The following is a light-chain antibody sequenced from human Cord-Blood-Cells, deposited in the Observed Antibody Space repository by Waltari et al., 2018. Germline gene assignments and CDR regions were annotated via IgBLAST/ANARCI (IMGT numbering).Light chain of an antibody. Sequence: EIVLTQSPATLSLSPGERATLSCRASQSVSSYLAWYQQKPGQAPRLLFYDASNSATGIPARFSGSGSWTDFTLTISSPEPEDFAVYYCQQRSNWLTFGGGTKVEIK. CDR3: QQRSNWLT. CDR2: DAS. J-gene: IGKJ4*01. V-gene: IGKV3-11*01. CDR1: QSVSSY.